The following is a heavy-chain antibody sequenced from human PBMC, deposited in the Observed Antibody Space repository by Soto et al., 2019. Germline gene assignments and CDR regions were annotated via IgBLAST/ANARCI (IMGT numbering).Heavy chain of an antibody. CDR2: IYYSGST. CDR1: GGSISSGGYY. D-gene: IGHD6-6*01. V-gene: IGHV4-31*03. Sequence: QVQLQESGPGLVKPSQTLSLTCTVSGGSISSGGYYWSWIRQHPGKGLEWIGYIYYSGSTYYNPSLKSRVTISLDTSKNQFSLKLSSVTAADTAVYYCARDRRIAAPGADYYYYYGMDVWGQGTTVTVSS. J-gene: IGHJ6*02. CDR3: ARDRRIAAPGADYYYYYGMDV.